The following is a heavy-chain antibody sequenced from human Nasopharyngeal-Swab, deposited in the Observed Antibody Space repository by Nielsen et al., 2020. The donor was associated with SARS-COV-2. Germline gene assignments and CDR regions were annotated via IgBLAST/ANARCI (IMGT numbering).Heavy chain of an antibody. V-gene: IGHV7-4-1*02. CDR1: GYTFTNYA. J-gene: IGHJ4*02. Sequence: ASVKVSCKASGYTFTNYAMNWVRQAPGQGLEWMGWINTNTGNPMYAQGFTGRFVFSLDTPVSTAYLQISSLKAEDTAVYYCARGSNGYDTSGFDYWGQRTLATVSS. CDR3: ARGSNGYDTSGFDY. CDR2: INTNTGNP. D-gene: IGHD3-22*01.